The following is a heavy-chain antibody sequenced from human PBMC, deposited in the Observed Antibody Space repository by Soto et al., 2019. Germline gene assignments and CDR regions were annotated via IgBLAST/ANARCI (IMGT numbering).Heavy chain of an antibody. Sequence: QLQLQESGPGLVKPSETLSLTCTVSGGSISSSSYYWGWIRQPPGKGLEWIGSIYYSGSTYYNPSLKSRVTISVDTSKNQFSLKLSSVTAADTAVYYCARRWGLESTPIFDYWGQGTLVTVSS. D-gene: IGHD3-16*01. J-gene: IGHJ4*02. CDR1: GGSISSSSYY. CDR2: IYYSGST. V-gene: IGHV4-39*01. CDR3: ARRWGLESTPIFDY.